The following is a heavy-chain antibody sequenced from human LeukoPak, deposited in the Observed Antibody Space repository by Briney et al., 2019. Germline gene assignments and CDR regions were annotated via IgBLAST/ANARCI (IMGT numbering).Heavy chain of an antibody. J-gene: IGHJ4*02. CDR3: ASGYSSSSQVDY. CDR2: INPNSGGT. D-gene: IGHD6-6*01. CDR1: GYTFTGYY. Sequence: ASVKVSCKASGYTFTGYYMHWVRQAPGQGLEWMGCINPNSGGTHYVQKFQGRVTMTRDTSISTAYMELRRLRSDDTAVYYCASGYSSSSQVDYWGQGTLVTVSS. V-gene: IGHV1-2*02.